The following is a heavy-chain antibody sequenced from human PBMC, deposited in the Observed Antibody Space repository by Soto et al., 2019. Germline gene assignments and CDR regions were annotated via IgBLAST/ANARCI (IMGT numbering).Heavy chain of an antibody. V-gene: IGHV4-31*03. CDR2: IYYSGST. CDR3: ARDSDIVVVPAARGAFDI. CDR1: GGSISSGGYY. Sequence: PSETLSLTCTVSGGSISSGGYYWSWIRQHPGKGLVWIGYIYYSGSTYYNPSLKSRVTISVDTSKNQFSLKLSSVTAADTAVYYCARDSDIVVVPAARGAFDIWGQGTMVTVSS. J-gene: IGHJ3*02. D-gene: IGHD2-2*01.